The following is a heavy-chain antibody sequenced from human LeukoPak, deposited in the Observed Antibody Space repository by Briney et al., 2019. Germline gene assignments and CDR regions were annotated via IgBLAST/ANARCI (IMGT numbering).Heavy chain of an antibody. V-gene: IGHV1-18*01. CDR2: ISAYNGNT. J-gene: IGHJ6*03. D-gene: IGHD3-3*01. CDR1: GYTFTSYG. CDR3: ARVRFLEWLLGDSYYMDV. Sequence: ASVKVSCKASGYTFTSYGISWVRQAPGQGLEWMGWISAYNGNTNYAQKLQGRVTMTTDTSTSTAYMELRSLRSDDTAVYYCARVRFLEWLLGDSYYMDVWGKGTTVTVSS.